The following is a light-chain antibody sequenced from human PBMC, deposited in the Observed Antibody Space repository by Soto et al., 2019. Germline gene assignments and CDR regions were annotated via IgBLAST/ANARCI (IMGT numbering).Light chain of an antibody. CDR1: SSDVGAYNY. J-gene: IGLJ3*02. V-gene: IGLV2-8*01. CDR2: DVT. Sequence: QSVLTQPPSASGSPGQSVTISCTGTSSDVGAYNYVSWYQQHPGKAPKLMIYDVTKRPSGVPDRFSGSKSGNTASLTVSGLQAEDEADSYCSSYAGSNNWVFGGGTKLTVL. CDR3: SSYAGSNNWV.